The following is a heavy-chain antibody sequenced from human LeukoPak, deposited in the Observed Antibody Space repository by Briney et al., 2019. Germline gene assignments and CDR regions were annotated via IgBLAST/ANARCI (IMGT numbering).Heavy chain of an antibody. J-gene: IGHJ4*02. V-gene: IGHV4-59*08. CDR3: ARHRVGYCSSTSCHARRYYFDY. CDR1: GGSINNYY. Sequence: SETLSLTCSVSGGSINNYYWSWIRQPPGKGLEWIGYIYYSGSTNHNPSLKSRVTISVDTSKNQFSLKLSSVTAADTAVYYCARHRVGYCSSTSCHARRYYFDYWGQGTLVTVSS. CDR2: IYYSGST. D-gene: IGHD2-2*01.